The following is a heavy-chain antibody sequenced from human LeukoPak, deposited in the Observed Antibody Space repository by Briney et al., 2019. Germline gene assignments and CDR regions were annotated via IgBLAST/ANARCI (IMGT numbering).Heavy chain of an antibody. CDR3: ARAGYCSSTSCYAPDAFDI. CDR2: ISSSSSYI. J-gene: IGHJ3*02. CDR1: GFTFSRYA. V-gene: IGHV3-21*01. D-gene: IGHD2-2*01. Sequence: PGGSLRLSCAASGFTFSRYAMAWVRQAPGKGLEWVSSISSSSSYIYYADSVKGRFTISRDNDKNSLYLQMNSLRDEDTAVYYCARAGYCSSTSCYAPDAFDIWGQGTMVTVSS.